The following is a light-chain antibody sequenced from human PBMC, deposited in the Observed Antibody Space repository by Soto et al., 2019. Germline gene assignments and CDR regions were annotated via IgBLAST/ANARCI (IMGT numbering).Light chain of an antibody. CDR1: ESVSSN. V-gene: IGKV3-15*01. Sequence: EIVMTQSPATLSVSPGERVTPSCRASESVSSNLAWYQQKPGQAPRLLMYGASTRATGIPARFSGSGSGTEFTLTISSLQSEDFAVYYCQQYDDWPPWTFGQGTKVDIK. CDR3: QQYDDWPPWT. J-gene: IGKJ1*01. CDR2: GAS.